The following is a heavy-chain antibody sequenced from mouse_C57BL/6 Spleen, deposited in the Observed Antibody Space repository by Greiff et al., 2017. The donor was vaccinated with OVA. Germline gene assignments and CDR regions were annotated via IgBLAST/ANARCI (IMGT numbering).Heavy chain of an antibody. CDR3: ARWWDYDGFAY. J-gene: IGHJ3*01. D-gene: IGHD2-4*01. Sequence: QVQLQQPGAELVKPGASVKLSCKASGYTFTSYWMHWVKQRPGQGLEWIGMIHPNSGSTNYNEKFKSKATLTVDKSSSTAYMQLSSLTSEDSAVDYCARWWDYDGFAYWGQGTLVTVSA. V-gene: IGHV1-64*01. CDR1: GYTFTSYW. CDR2: IHPNSGST.